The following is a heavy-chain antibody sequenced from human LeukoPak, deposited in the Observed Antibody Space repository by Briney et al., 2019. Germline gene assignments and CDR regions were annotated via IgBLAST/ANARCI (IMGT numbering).Heavy chain of an antibody. CDR3: ARDPGVVGVGAPADYYPYMDV. CDR2: ISNSGSYI. J-gene: IGHJ6*03. CDR1: GFTFSSYT. D-gene: IGHD1-26*01. V-gene: IGHV3-21*01. Sequence: TGGSLRLSCAASGFTFSSYTMTWVRQTPRKGLEWVSFISNSGSYIYYADSVKGRFTISRDNAKNSLYLQMNSLRAEDTAVYYCARDPGVVGVGAPADYYPYMDVWGKGTTVTVSS.